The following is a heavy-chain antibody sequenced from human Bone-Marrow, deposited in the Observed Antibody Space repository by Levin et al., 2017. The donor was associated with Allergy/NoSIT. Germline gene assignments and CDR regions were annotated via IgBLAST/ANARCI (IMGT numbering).Heavy chain of an antibody. V-gene: IGHV7-4-1*02. J-gene: IGHJ4*02. Sequence: PVASVKVSCKASGYTFTSYAMNWVRQAPGQGLEWMGWINTNTGNPTYAQGFTGRFVFSLDTSVSTAYLQISSLKAEDTAVYYCAKAFISDYGELLFDYWGQGTLVTVSS. CDR2: INTNTGNP. CDR1: GYTFTSYA. CDR3: AKAFISDYGELLFDY. D-gene: IGHD4-17*01.